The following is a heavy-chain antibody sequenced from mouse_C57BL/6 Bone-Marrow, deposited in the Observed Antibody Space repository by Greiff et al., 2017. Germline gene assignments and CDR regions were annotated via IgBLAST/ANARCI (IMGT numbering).Heavy chain of an antibody. V-gene: IGHV14-4*01. CDR3: SSFEGNYFDF. CDR2: IDPEIGDT. CDR1: GFNIKDDY. Sequence: VQLQQSGAELVRPGASVKLSCTASGFNIKDDYIHWVKQRPEQGLEWIGWIDPEIGDTDYASKFQGKATITSDTSSNTAYLQLSSLTSEDTAVYYCSSFEGNYFDFWGQGTPLTVAS. J-gene: IGHJ2*01.